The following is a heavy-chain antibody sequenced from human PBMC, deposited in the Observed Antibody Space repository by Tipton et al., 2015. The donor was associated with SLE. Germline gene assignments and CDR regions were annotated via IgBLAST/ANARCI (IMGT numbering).Heavy chain of an antibody. CDR3: AREARGSGIWFDP. V-gene: IGHV4-59*12. CDR1: GGSISSYY. D-gene: IGHD6-13*01. J-gene: IGHJ5*02. Sequence: GLVKPSETLSLTCTVSGGSISSYYWSWIRQPPGKGLEWIGYIYYSGRTNYNPSLKSRVTISVDTSKNQFSLKVRSVTAADTAVYYCAREARGSGIWFDPWGQGTPVTVSS. CDR2: IYYSGRT.